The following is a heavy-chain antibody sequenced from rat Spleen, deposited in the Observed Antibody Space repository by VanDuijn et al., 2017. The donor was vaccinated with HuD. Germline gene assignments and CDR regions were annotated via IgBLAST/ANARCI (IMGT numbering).Heavy chain of an antibody. CDR3: AKDGPFYYYTRHHYWYFDF. CDR2: ISYDGGST. V-gene: IGHV5-20*01. Sequence: EVQLVESGGGLVQPGRSLKLSCAASGFTFSNYGMAWVRQTPTKGLEWVAYISYDGGSTYYRDSVKGRFTIPRDNAKSTLYLQMDSLRSEDTATYYCAKDGPFYYYTRHHYWYFDFWGPGTMVTVSS. J-gene: IGHJ1*01. CDR1: GFTFSNYG. D-gene: IGHD1-1*01.